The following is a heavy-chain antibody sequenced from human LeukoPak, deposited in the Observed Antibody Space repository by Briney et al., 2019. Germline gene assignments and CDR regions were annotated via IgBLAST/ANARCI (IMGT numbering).Heavy chain of an antibody. CDR1: GFTFSSYG. V-gene: IGHV3-33*01. CDR3: ASKGDGYCRSTNCQGALDI. J-gene: IGHJ3*02. D-gene: IGHD2-2*01. CDR2: IWYDGSNK. Sequence: GGSLRLSCAASGFTFSSYGMHWVRQAPGKGLEWVAVIWYDGSNKFYADSVKGRFTISRDNSKNTLYLQMNSLRAEDTAVYYCASKGDGYCRSTNCQGALDIWGQGTMATVSS.